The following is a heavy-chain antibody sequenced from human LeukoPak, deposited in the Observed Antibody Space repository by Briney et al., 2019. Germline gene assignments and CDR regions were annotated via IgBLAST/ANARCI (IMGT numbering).Heavy chain of an antibody. Sequence: PSETLSLTCAVYGGSFSGYYWSWIRQPPGKGLEWIGEINHSGSTDYNPSLKSRVTMSVDTSKNRFSLKLSSVTAADTAVYYCARDLPDVATMYYWGQGTLVTVSS. CDR1: GGSFSGYY. CDR2: INHSGST. CDR3: ARDLPDVATMYY. V-gene: IGHV4-34*01. J-gene: IGHJ4*02. D-gene: IGHD5-24*01.